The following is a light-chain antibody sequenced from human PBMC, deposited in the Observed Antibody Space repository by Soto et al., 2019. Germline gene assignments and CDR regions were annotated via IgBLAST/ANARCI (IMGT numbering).Light chain of an antibody. CDR3: QQYNTYSPERT. V-gene: IGKV1-5*01. CDR1: QSIGRW. J-gene: IGKJ1*01. CDR2: DAS. Sequence: GDRVPITCRSSQSIGRWLAWYQQKPGEAPKLLIYDASSLESGVPSRFSGSGSGTEFTLTISSLQPDDFATYYCQQYNTYSPERTFGQGTKVDIK.